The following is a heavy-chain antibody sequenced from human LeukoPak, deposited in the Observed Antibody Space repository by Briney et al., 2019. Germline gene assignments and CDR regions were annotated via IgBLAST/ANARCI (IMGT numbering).Heavy chain of an antibody. V-gene: IGHV3-21*01. D-gene: IGHD3-10*01. CDR2: ISSSSSYI. J-gene: IGHJ4*02. Sequence: PGGSLRLSCAASGFTFSSYAMSWVRQAPGKGLEWVSSISSSSSYIYYADSVKGRFTISRDNAKNSLYLQMNSLRAEDTAVYYCARDIGPSFRLGYYGSGSPPLWGQGTLVTVSS. CDR1: GFTFSSYA. CDR3: ARDIGPSFRLGYYGSGSPPL.